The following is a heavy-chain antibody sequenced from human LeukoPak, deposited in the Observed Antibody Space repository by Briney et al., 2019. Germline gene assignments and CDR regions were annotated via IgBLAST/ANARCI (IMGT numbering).Heavy chain of an antibody. J-gene: IGHJ4*02. Sequence: GGSLRLSCAASGFTFSSYGMHWVRQAPGKGLEWVAVISYDGSNKYYADSVKGRFTISRDNSKNTLSLQVSSLRAEDTAVYYCAKDRYSYAFEYSDSWGQGTLVTVSS. D-gene: IGHD5-18*01. CDR2: ISYDGSNK. CDR3: AKDRYSYAFEYSDS. V-gene: IGHV3-30*18. CDR1: GFTFSSYG.